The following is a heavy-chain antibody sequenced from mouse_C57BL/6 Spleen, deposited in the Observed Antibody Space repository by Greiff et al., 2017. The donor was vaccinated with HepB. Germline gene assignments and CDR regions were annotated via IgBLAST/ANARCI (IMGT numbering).Heavy chain of an antibody. Sequence: VHLVESGPGLVQPSQSLSITCTVSGFSLTSYGVHWVRQSPGKGLEWLGVIWRGGSTDYNAAFMSRLSITKDNSKSQVFFKMNSLQADDTAIYYCAKNGNYGRMAMDYWGQGTSVTVSS. D-gene: IGHD2-1*01. CDR2: IWRGGST. V-gene: IGHV2-5*01. CDR3: AKNGNYGRMAMDY. J-gene: IGHJ4*01. CDR1: GFSLTSYG.